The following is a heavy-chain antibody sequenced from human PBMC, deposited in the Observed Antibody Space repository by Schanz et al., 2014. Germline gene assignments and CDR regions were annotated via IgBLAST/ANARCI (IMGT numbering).Heavy chain of an antibody. CDR2: ISGSGGST. D-gene: IGHD2-8*01. J-gene: IGHJ3*01. CDR1: GFSVGNKY. CDR3: TTDNGHFAFDF. V-gene: IGHV3-23*04. Sequence: EVQLVESGGGLVQPGGSLRLSCAASGFSVGNKYMNWVRQAPGKGLEWVSAISGSGGSTYYADSVKGRFTISRDNSKNTLYLQMNSLEIEDTAVYYCTTDNGHFAFDFWGQGTMVTVSS.